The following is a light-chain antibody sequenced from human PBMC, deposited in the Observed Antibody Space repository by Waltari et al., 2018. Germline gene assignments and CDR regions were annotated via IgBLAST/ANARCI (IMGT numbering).Light chain of an antibody. CDR3: QQYNNWPLYT. Sequence: EAMMTQSPATLSVSPGDRATLSCRARQRVSNNVAWFQQKPGQAPSLLISDASTRATGVPARFSGSGSGTEFTLTISSLQTEDFAVYYCQQYNNWPLYTFGQGTKLEIK. CDR2: DAS. V-gene: IGKV3-15*01. CDR1: QRVSNN. J-gene: IGKJ2*01.